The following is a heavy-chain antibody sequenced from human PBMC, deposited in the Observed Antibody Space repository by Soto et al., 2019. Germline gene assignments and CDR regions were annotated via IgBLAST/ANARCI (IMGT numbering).Heavy chain of an antibody. CDR3: ARSWVAAAAQAWFDP. CDR2: IHPSGDT. CDR1: GYKFTTYF. D-gene: IGHD6-13*01. V-gene: IGHV1-46*01. J-gene: IGHJ5*02. Sequence: ASVKVSCKASGYKFTTYFIHWVRQAPGQGLEWMGMIHPSGDTGYAQKFRGRVTMTIDTSTTTAYMELRNLTSEDTAVYYCARSWVAAAAQAWFDPWGQGTLVTVSS.